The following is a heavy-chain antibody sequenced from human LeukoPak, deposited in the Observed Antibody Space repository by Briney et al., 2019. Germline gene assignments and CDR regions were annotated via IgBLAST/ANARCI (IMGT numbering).Heavy chain of an antibody. D-gene: IGHD2-2*01. V-gene: IGHV3-43*02. J-gene: IGHJ4*02. CDR1: GFNFHDFS. CDR2: ICGDGVTT. CDR3: AKGNNTISFNFDY. Sequence: PGGSLRLSCAASGFNFHDFSMHWVRQAPGQGPDWVSLICGDGVTTYYSDSVKDRVNISRDNNKHLLFLQMNSLRVEDSAIYYCAKGNNTISFNFDYWGRGSLVIVSA.